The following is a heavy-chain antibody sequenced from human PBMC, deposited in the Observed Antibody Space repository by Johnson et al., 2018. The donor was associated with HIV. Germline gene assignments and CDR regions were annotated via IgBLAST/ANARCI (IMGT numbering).Heavy chain of an antibody. CDR1: GFTFDDYA. CDR3: ARELEFGDLRKNDAFDI. Sequence: VQLVESGGGLVQPGRSLKLSCAASGFTFDDYAMHWVRQTPGKGLEWVSAISGSGGSTYYADSVKGRFTISRDNSKNTLYLQMNSLRAEDTAVYYCARELEFGDLRKNDAFDIWGQGTMVTVSS. D-gene: IGHD4-17*01. CDR2: ISGSGGST. V-gene: IGHV3-23*04. J-gene: IGHJ3*02.